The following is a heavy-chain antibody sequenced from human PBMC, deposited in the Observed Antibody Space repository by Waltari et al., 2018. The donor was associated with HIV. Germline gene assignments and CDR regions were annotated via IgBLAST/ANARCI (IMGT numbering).Heavy chain of an antibody. D-gene: IGHD3-3*01. V-gene: IGHV3-23*01. CDR1: GFSFSSYA. J-gene: IGHJ6*02. CDR2: SSASGST. Sequence: EVQLLESGGGLVQPGGSLRLSCAASGFSFSSYAMSWVRPAPGKGLEWVSASSASGSTYYADSVKGRFTISRDNSKNTLYLQMSSLRAEDTAVYYCAKDGPSSLFGVVIDGMDVWGQGTTVTVSS. CDR3: AKDGPSSLFGVVIDGMDV.